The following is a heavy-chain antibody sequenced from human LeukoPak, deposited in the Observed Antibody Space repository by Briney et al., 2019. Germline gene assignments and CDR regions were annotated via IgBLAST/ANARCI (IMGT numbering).Heavy chain of an antibody. CDR3: ARVSTYYDFWSGYTQYYFDY. J-gene: IGHJ4*02. D-gene: IGHD3-3*01. Sequence: GGSLRLSCAASGFTFSSYWMSWVRQAPGKGLEWVANIKQDGSEKYYVDSVKGRFTISRDNAKNSLYLQMNSPRAEDTAVYYCARVSTYYDFWSGYTQYYFDYWGQGTLVTVSS. V-gene: IGHV3-7*01. CDR2: IKQDGSEK. CDR1: GFTFSSYW.